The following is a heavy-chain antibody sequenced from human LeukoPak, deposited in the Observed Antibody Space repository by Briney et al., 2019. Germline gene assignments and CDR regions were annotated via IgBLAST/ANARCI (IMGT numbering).Heavy chain of an antibody. V-gene: IGHV3-23*01. D-gene: IGHD2-15*01. CDR3: APILPGYCSGGTCRGFDC. CDR2: ISGGGTST. CDR1: GXTFSNYG. J-gene: IGHJ4*02. Sequence: GGSLRLSCAASGXTFSNYGMSWVCQAPGKGLEWVSAISGGGTSTYYADSVKGRFTISRDNSKNTLYLQLNSLRAEDTAVYYCAPILPGYCSGGTCRGFDCWGQGTLVTVSS.